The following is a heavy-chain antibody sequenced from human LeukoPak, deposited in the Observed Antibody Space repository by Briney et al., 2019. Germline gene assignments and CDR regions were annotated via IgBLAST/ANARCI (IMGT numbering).Heavy chain of an antibody. CDR1: GFTFSSYS. J-gene: IGHJ4*02. CDR2: ITSSSSPI. V-gene: IGHV3-48*01. CDR3: ARDNAGYDY. Sequence: GGSLRLSCAASGFTFSSYSMNWVRQAPGKGLEWVSYITSSSSPIYYADSVKGRFTISRDNAKNSLYLQMNSLRAEDTAVYYCARDNAGYDYWGQGTLVTVSS. D-gene: IGHD5-12*01.